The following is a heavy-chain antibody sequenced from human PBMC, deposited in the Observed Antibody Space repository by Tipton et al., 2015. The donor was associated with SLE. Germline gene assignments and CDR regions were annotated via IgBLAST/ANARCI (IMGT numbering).Heavy chain of an antibody. CDR2: IYSGGSS. D-gene: IGHD3-3*01. CDR3: ARGGFDFWCGFYFES. Sequence: SLRLSCAASGFTVSNKYMSWVRQAPGRGLEWVSTIYSGGSSYYPDSVRGRFTISRDNSKNTLYLQMNSLRPEDTAVYYCARGGFDFWCGFYFESWGQGPRVTVSS. J-gene: IGHJ4*02. CDR1: GFTVSNKY. V-gene: IGHV3-66*02.